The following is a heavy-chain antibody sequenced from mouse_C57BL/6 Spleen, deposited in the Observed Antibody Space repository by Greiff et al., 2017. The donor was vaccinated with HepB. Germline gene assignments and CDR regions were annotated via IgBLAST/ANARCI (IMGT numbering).Heavy chain of an antibody. Sequence: VQLQQSGAELVRPGASVKLSCKASGYTFTDYYINWVKQRPGQGLEWIARIYPGSGNTYYNEKFKGKATLTAEKSSRTAYMQLSSLTSEDSAVYFCARLTYYSNYVYYFDYWGQGTTLTVSS. CDR3: ARLTYYSNYVYYFDY. V-gene: IGHV1-76*01. CDR1: GYTFTDYY. J-gene: IGHJ2*01. D-gene: IGHD2-5*01. CDR2: IYPGSGNT.